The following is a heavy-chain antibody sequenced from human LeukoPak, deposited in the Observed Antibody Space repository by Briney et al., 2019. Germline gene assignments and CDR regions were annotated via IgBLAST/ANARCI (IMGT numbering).Heavy chain of an antibody. CDR1: GFTFSNAW. Sequence: KPGGSLRLSCAASGFTFSNAWMSWVRQAPGKGLEWVGRIKSKTDGGTTDYAAPVKGRFTISRDDSKNTLYLQMNSLKTEDTAVYYCTTMVMVRGVTIDYWGQGTLVTVSS. CDR2: IKSKTDGGTT. CDR3: TTMVMVRGVTIDY. D-gene: IGHD3-10*01. V-gene: IGHV3-15*01. J-gene: IGHJ4*02.